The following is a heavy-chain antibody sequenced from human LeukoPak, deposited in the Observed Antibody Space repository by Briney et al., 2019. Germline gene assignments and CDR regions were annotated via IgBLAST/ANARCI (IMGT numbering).Heavy chain of an antibody. CDR3: AREDYCSGGSCYLGYFQH. CDR1: GGSFSGYY. D-gene: IGHD2-15*01. V-gene: IGHV4-59*01. J-gene: IGHJ1*01. CDR2: IYYSGTT. Sequence: KPSETLSLTCAVYGGSFSGYYWSWIRQPPGKGLEWIGYIYYSGTTNYNPSLKSRVTISVDTSKNQFSLKLSSVTAADTAVYYCAREDYCSGGSCYLGYFQHWGQGTLVTVSS.